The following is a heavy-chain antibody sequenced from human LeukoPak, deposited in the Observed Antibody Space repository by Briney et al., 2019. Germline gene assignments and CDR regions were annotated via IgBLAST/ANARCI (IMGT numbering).Heavy chain of an antibody. V-gene: IGHV1-3*01. Sequence: ASVKVSCKASGYTFTSYAMHWVRQAPGQRLEWMGWINAGNGITKYSQKFQGRVTITRDTSASTAYMELSSLRSEDTAVYYCARAAFLSSGYFVYWGQGTLVTVSS. J-gene: IGHJ4*02. CDR1: GYTFTSYA. D-gene: IGHD3-22*01. CDR3: ARAAFLSSGYFVY. CDR2: INAGNGIT.